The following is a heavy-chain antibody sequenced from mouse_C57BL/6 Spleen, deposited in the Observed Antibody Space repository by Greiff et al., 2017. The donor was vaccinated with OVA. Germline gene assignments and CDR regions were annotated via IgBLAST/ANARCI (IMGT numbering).Heavy chain of an antibody. Sequence: VQLQQPGAELVRPGTSVKLSCKASGYTFTSYWMHWVKQRPGQGLEWIGVIDPSDSYTNYNQKFKGKATLTVDTSSSTAYMQLSSLTSEDSAVYYCARGGVTTVVATEDYWGQGTTLTVSS. CDR2: IDPSDSYT. V-gene: IGHV1-59*01. CDR1: GYTFTSYW. CDR3: ARGGVTTVVATEDY. D-gene: IGHD1-1*01. J-gene: IGHJ2*01.